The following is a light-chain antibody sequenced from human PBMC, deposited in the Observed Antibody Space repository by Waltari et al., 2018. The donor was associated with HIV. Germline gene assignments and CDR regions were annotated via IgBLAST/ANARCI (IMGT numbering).Light chain of an antibody. CDR1: HSFNTW. J-gene: IGKJ1*01. Sequence: DIQMPQSPSTLSASIGDRVTITCRARHSFNTWVAWYQQQPGKAPKLLIYKASTLERWVPSRFSGSESGKEFTLTISNLQPDDFATYYCQHYVTFPLTFGQGTKVEIK. CDR3: QHYVTFPLT. CDR2: KAS. V-gene: IGKV1-5*03.